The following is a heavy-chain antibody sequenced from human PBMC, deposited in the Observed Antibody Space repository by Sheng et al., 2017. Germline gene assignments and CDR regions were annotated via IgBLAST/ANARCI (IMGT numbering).Heavy chain of an antibody. J-gene: IGHJ4*02. CDR3: GGGATSYGGKPYYFDY. Sequence: QVQLVESGGGVVQPGRSLRLSCAASGFTFSSYGMHWVRQAPGKGLEWVAVIWYDGSNKYYADSVKGRFTISRDNSKNTLYLQMNSLRAEDTAVYYCGGGATSYGGKPYYFDYWGQGTLVTVSS. V-gene: IGHV3-33*01. CDR2: IWYDGSNK. D-gene: IGHD4-17*01. CDR1: GFTFSSYG.